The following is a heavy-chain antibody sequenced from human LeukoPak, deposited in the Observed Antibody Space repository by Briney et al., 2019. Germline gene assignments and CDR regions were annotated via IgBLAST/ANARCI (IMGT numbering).Heavy chain of an antibody. CDR3: AKDLSSMVRGVHGEAFDY. CDR2: ISSNGGST. CDR1: GFTFSSYA. J-gene: IGHJ4*02. Sequence: GGSLRLSCSASGFTFSSYAMHWVRQAPGKGLEYVSAISSNGGSTYYADSVKGRFTISRDNSKNTLYLQMNSLRAEDTAVYYCAKDLSSMVRGVHGEAFDYWGQGTLVTVSS. D-gene: IGHD3-10*01. V-gene: IGHV3-64*04.